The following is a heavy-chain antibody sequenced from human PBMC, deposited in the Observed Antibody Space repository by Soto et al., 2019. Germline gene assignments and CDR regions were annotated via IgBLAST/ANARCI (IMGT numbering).Heavy chain of an antibody. CDR3: TTGTDYYYYMYV. J-gene: IGHJ6*03. Sequence: EVQLVESGGGLVKPGGSLRLSCAASGFTFSNAWMSWVRQAPGKGLEWVGRIKSKTDGGTTDYAAPVKGRFTISRDDSKNTLYLQMNSQKTEDTAVYYCTTGTDYYYYMYVWGKGTTVTVSS. D-gene: IGHD2-21*02. V-gene: IGHV3-15*01. CDR1: GFTFSNAW. CDR2: IKSKTDGGTT.